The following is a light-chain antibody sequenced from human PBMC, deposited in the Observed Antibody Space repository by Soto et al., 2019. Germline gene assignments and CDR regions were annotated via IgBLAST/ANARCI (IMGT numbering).Light chain of an antibody. Sequence: EIVLTQSPGTLSLSPGERAILSCRASQTINNRYLAWYQQTPGRAPRLPIHAASSRAAGIPDRFSGSGSGTDFTLTINRLEPEDFAVYYCHHYDNSPPFPFGPGTKVDIK. CDR1: QTINNRY. CDR2: AAS. J-gene: IGKJ3*01. V-gene: IGKV3-20*01. CDR3: HHYDNSPPFP.